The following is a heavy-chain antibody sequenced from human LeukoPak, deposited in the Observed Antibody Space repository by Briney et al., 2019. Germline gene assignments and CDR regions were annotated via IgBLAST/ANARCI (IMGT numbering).Heavy chain of an antibody. CDR2: ISAYNGNT. V-gene: IGHV1-18*01. Sequence: ASVKVSCKASGYTFTSYGISWVRQAPGQGLEWMGWISAYNGNTNYAQKLQGRVTMTTDTSTSTAYMELRSLRSDDTAVYYCARDWAYSYGPSGYFYMDVWGKGTTVTVSS. CDR1: GYTFTSYG. CDR3: ARDWAYSYGPSGYFYMDV. D-gene: IGHD5-18*01. J-gene: IGHJ6*03.